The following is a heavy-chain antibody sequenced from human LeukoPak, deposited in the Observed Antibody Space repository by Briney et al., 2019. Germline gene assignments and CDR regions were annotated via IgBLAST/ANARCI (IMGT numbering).Heavy chain of an antibody. CDR2: IYYSGST. J-gene: IGHJ5*02. CDR3: ARDQGWFDP. CDR1: GGSISSYY. V-gene: IGHV4-59*12. Sequence: SETLSLTCTVSGGSISSYYWSWIRQPPGKGLEWIGYIYYSGSTNYNPSLKSRVTISVDTSKNQFSLKLSSVTAADTAVYYCARDQGWFDPWGQGTLVTVSS.